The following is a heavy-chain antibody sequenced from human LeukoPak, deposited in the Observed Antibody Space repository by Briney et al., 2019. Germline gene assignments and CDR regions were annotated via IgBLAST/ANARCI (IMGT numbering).Heavy chain of an antibody. CDR3: TRARGVSTGYRPIDY. J-gene: IGHJ4*02. CDR1: GFTFSTSG. CDR2: IWYDGSNK. D-gene: IGHD3-22*01. Sequence: GRSLRLSCAASGFTFSTSGMHWVRQAPGKGLEWVAVIWYDGSNKHYAESVKGRFSISRDNSKSTLYLQMNSLRAEDTAVYYCTRARGVSTGYRPIDYWGQGTLVTVSS. V-gene: IGHV3-33*01.